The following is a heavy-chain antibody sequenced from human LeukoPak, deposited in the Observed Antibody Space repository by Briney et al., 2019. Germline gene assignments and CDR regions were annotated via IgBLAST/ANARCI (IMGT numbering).Heavy chain of an antibody. Sequence: GASVKVSCKASGYTFTSYGISWVRQAPGQGLEWMGWISAYNGNTNYAQKLQGRVTMTTDTSTSTAYMELRSLRPDDTAVYYCAREGRTIAVAGTGAFDIWGQGTMVTVSS. CDR3: AREGRTIAVAGTGAFDI. D-gene: IGHD6-19*01. J-gene: IGHJ3*02. CDR1: GYTFTSYG. CDR2: ISAYNGNT. V-gene: IGHV1-18*01.